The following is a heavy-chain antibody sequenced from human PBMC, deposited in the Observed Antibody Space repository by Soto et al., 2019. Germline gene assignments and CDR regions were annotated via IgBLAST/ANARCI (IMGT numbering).Heavy chain of an antibody. J-gene: IGHJ4*02. D-gene: IGHD4-17*01. CDR1: GFSLMNSGLG. V-gene: IGHV2-5*02. CDR2: IYWDDDK. Sequence: SGPTLVNPTQTLTLTFTFSGFSLMNSGLGVGWIRQPPGKALEWLALIYWDDDKRYSPSLKSRLTITKDTSKNQVVLTMTNMDPVDTATYYVAHLTTGGFYFDYWGKGTLVTVYS. CDR3: AHLTTGGFYFDY.